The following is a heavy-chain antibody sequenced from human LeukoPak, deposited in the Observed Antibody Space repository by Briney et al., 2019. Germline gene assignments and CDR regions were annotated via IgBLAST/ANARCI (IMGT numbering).Heavy chain of an antibody. V-gene: IGHV3-30*04. Sequence: GGSLRLFCAASGFTFSSHALHWVRQAPGKGLEWVAVISSDGSYKYYADSVKGRFTISRDNSKNTLYLQMNSLRAEDTAVYYCAKDRKGSFDYWGQGTLVTVSS. CDR1: GFTFSSHA. CDR3: AKDRKGSFDY. CDR2: ISSDGSYK. J-gene: IGHJ4*02.